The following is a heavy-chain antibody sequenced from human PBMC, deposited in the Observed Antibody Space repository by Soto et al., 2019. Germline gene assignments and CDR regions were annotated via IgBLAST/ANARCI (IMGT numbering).Heavy chain of an antibody. D-gene: IGHD5-12*01. V-gene: IGHV1-18*04. CDR2: ISAYNGNT. CDR3: AGDRRDGYNYWYYGMDV. CDR1: GYTFTSYG. J-gene: IGHJ6*02. Sequence: ASVKVSCKASGYTFTSYGISWVRQAPGQGLEWMGWISAYNGNTNCAQKLQGRVTMTTDTSTSTAYMELRSLRSDDTAVYYCAGDRRDGYNYWYYGMDVWGQGTTVTVSS.